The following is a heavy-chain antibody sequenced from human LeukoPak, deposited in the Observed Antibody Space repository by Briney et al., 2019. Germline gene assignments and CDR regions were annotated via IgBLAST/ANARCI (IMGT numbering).Heavy chain of an antibody. CDR2: IIPIFGTA. Sequence: SVKVSCKASGGTFSSYAISWVRQAPGQGLEWMGGIIPIFGTANYAQKFQGRVTITTDESTSTAYMELSSLRSEDTAVYYRAYRPLTGLPNYYYYMDVWGKGTTVTVSS. CDR1: GGTFSSYA. V-gene: IGHV1-69*05. D-gene: IGHD3-9*01. CDR3: AYRPLTGLPNYYYYMDV. J-gene: IGHJ6*03.